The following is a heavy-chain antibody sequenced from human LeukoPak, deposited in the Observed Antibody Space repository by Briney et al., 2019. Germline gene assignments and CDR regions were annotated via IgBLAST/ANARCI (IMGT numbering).Heavy chain of an antibody. J-gene: IGHJ6*02. CDR1: GYTFTSYG. D-gene: IGHD1-14*01. V-gene: IGHV1-69*04. Sequence: SVKVSCKASGYTFTSYGISWVRQAPGQGLEWMGRIIPILGIANYVQKFQGRVTITADKSTSTAYMELSSLRSEDTAVYYCARGDGRDYYYYGMDVWGQGTTVTVSS. CDR2: IIPILGIA. CDR3: ARGDGRDYYYYGMDV.